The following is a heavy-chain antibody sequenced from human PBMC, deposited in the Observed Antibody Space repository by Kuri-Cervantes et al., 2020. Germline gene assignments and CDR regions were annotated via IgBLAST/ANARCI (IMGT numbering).Heavy chain of an antibody. CDR3: ARLPLSSSSWYRRPQNNWFDP. V-gene: IGHV1-2*02. J-gene: IGHJ5*02. CDR2: INPNGGGT. D-gene: IGHD6-13*01. CDR1: GYTFTGYY. Sequence: ASVKVSCKASGYTFTGYYMHWVRQAPGQGLEWMGWINPNGGGTHYAQSFQGRVTMTRDTSISTAYMELSRLRSDDTAVYYCARLPLSSSSWYRRPQNNWFDPWGQGTLVTVSS.